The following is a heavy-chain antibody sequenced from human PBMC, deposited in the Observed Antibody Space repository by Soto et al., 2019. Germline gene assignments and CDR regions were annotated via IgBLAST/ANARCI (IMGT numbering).Heavy chain of an antibody. CDR2: ISQSGST. Sequence: QVQLQQWGAGLLKPSETLSLTCAVYGQSFSGHTWSWIRQSPGKGLEWIGEISQSGSTYYNPSLKTRVTISADTSKNQFSLTLNSVTGADTGVFYCARGSGIAVIPGELEDVHYDYWGQGTLVSVSS. V-gene: IGHV4-34*01. CDR3: ARGSGIAVIPGELEDVHYDY. J-gene: IGHJ4*02. CDR1: GQSFSGHT. D-gene: IGHD1-1*01.